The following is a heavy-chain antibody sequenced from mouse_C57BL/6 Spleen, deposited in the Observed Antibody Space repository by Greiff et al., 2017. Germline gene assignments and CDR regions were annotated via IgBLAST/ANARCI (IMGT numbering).Heavy chain of an antibody. J-gene: IGHJ4*01. Sequence: VQLQQPGSELVKPGASVKLSCKASGYTFTSYWMHWVEQRPGQGLRWIGNINPSNGGYNYNVKVKSKATLNVEKSYSKAYMLLISLTSEDSAVYYCARPTFHYYAMDYWGQGTSVTVSS. CDR2: INPSNGGY. V-gene: IGHV1-53*01. D-gene: IGHD5-5*01. CDR1: GYTFTSYW. CDR3: ARPTFHYYAMDY.